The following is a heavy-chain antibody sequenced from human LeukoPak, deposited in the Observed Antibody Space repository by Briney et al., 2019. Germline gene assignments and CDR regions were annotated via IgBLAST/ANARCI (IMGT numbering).Heavy chain of an antibody. CDR3: ALSPAYYYGMDV. CDR1: GYTLTELS. CDR2: FYPEDGET. J-gene: IGHJ6*02. V-gene: IGHV1-24*01. Sequence: ASVKVSCKVSGYTLTELSMHWVRQAPGKGREWMGGFYPEDGETIYAQKFQGRVTMTEDTSTDTAYMELSRLRSEDTAVYYCALSPAYYYGMDVWGQGTTVTVSS. D-gene: IGHD3-3*02.